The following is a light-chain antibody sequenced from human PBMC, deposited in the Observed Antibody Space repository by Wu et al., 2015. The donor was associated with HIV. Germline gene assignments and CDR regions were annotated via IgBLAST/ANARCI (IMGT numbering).Light chain of an antibody. Sequence: LSASVGDTITITCGPVRMLILGWPGISKTWEAPKLLIYKTSNLQXGIPSRFSGSGSGTEFTLTITNLQPDDFATYFCQQYKNYWMFGQGTRVEIK. CDR1: RMLILG. J-gene: IGKJ1*01. V-gene: IGKV1-5*03. CDR3: QQYKNYWM. CDR2: KTS.